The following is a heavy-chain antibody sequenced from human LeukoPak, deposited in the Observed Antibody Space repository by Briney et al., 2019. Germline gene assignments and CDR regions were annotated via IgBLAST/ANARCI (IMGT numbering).Heavy chain of an antibody. Sequence: PGGSLRLSCAASGFTFSSNYMSWVRQAPGKGLEWVSVIYSGGSTYYADSVKGRLTISRHNSKNTLYLQMNSLRAEDTAVYYCARDYRYRADTAMVNYYYYGMDVWGQGTTVTVSS. D-gene: IGHD5-18*01. CDR2: IYSGGST. CDR3: ARDYRYRADTAMVNYYYYGMDV. CDR1: GFTFSSNY. J-gene: IGHJ6*02. V-gene: IGHV3-53*04.